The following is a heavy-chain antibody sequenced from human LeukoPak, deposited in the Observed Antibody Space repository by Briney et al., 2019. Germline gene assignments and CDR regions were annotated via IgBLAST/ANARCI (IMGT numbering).Heavy chain of an antibody. Sequence: SETLSLTCTVSGGSISSSSYYWGWIRQPPGKGLEWIGYIYYSGSTNYNPSLKSRVTISVDMSKNQFSLKLSSVTAADTAVYYRAGIAVATFDPWGQGTLVTVSS. J-gene: IGHJ5*02. V-gene: IGHV4-61*05. CDR2: IYYSGST. D-gene: IGHD6-19*01. CDR3: AGIAVATFDP. CDR1: GGSISSSSYY.